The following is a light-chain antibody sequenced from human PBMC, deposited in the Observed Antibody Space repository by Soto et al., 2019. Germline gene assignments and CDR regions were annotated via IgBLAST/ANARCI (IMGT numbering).Light chain of an antibody. CDR3: CSYAGSSTSTYVV. CDR2: EGS. J-gene: IGLJ2*01. Sequence: QSALTQPASVSGSPGQSITISCTGTSSDVGSYNLVSWYQQHPGKAPKLMIYEGSKRPSGVSNRFSGSKSGNTASLTISGLQAEDEADYYCCSYAGSSTSTYVVFGGGTKVTVL. V-gene: IGLV2-23*01. CDR1: SSDVGSYNL.